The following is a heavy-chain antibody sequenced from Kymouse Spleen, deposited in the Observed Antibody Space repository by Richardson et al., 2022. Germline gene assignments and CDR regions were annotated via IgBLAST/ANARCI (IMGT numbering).Heavy chain of an antibody. Sequence: EVQLVESGGGLVQPGGSLRLSCAASGFTFSSYDMHWVRQATGKGLEWVSAIGTAGDTYYPGSVKGRFTISRENAKNSLYLQMNSLRAGDTAVYYCARGGNYYGSGSYYNSHWYFDLWGRGTLVTVSS. CDR1: GFTFSSYD. CDR2: IGTAGDT. D-gene: IGHD3-10*01. V-gene: IGHV3-13*01. CDR3: ARGGNYYGSGSYYNSHWYFDL. J-gene: IGHJ2*01.